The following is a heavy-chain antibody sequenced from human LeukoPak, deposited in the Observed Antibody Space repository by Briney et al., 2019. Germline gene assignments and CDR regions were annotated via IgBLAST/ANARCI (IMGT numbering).Heavy chain of an antibody. CDR2: IYHSGST. CDR1: GYSISSGYY. D-gene: IGHD4-17*01. J-gene: IGHJ4*02. V-gene: IGHV4-38-2*02. Sequence: SETLSLTCTVSGYSISSGYYWGWIRQPPGKGLEWIGSIYHSGSTYYNPSLKSRVTISVDTSKNQFSLKLGSVTAADTAVYYCAREAPYGDYVEDYWGQGTLVTVSS. CDR3: AREAPYGDYVEDY.